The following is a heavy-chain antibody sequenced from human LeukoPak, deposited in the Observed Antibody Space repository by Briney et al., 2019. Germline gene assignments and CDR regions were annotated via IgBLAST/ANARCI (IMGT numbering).Heavy chain of an antibody. Sequence: ASQTLCLTCAVYGGSSSGYYWSWIRQPPGKGLEWIGEINHSGSTNYNPSLKSRVTISVDTSKNQFSLKLSSVTAADTAVYYCARVLRGGYYWGQGTLVTVSS. CDR3: ARVLRGGYY. V-gene: IGHV4-34*01. J-gene: IGHJ4*02. D-gene: IGHD6-25*01. CDR1: GGSSSGYY. CDR2: INHSGST.